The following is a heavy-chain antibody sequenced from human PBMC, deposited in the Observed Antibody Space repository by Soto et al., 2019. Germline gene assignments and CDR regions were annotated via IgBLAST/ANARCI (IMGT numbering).Heavy chain of an antibody. D-gene: IGHD2-8*01. CDR2: SYYSGST. J-gene: IGHJ5*02. Sequence: ETLSLTCTVSGGSISSYYWSWIRQPPGKGLEWIGYSYYSGSTNYNPSLKSRGTISVDTSKNQFSLKLTSVTAADTAVYYFASHEVLMFYGRWYNWFDPCGQGTLVTVSA. CDR3: ASHEVLMFYGRWYNWFDP. V-gene: IGHV4-59*01. CDR1: GGSISSYY.